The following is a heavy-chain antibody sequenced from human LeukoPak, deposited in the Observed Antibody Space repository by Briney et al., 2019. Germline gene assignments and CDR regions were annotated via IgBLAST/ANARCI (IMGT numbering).Heavy chain of an antibody. CDR3: AKDQTASNYYDSSGYYPNDAFDI. V-gene: IGHV3-43D*03. J-gene: IGHJ3*02. D-gene: IGHD3-22*01. CDR2: ISWDGGST. Sequence: PGGSLRLSCAASGFTFDDYAMHWVRQAPGKGLEWVSLISWDGGSTYYADSVKGRFTISRDNSKNSPYLQMNSLRAEDTALYYCAKDQTASNYYDSSGYYPNDAFDIWGQGTMVTVSS. CDR1: GFTFDDYA.